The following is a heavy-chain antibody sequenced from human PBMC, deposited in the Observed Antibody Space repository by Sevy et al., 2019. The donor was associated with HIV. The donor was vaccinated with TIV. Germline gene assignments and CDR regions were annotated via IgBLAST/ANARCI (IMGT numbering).Heavy chain of an antibody. V-gene: IGHV4-34*01. CDR3: ARWQSEPNRGGATKDYFDY. D-gene: IGHD1-26*01. J-gene: IGHJ4*02. CDR1: GGSFSGYY. CDR2: INHSGST. Sequence: SDSLSLTCAVYGGSFSGYYWSWIRQPPGKGLEWIGEINHSGSTNYNPSLKSRVTISVDTSKNQFSLKLSSVTAADTAVYYCARWQSEPNRGGATKDYFDYWGQGTLVTVSS.